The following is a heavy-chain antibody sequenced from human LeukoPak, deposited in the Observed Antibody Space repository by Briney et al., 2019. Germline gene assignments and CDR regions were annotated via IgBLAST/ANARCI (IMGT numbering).Heavy chain of an antibody. CDR2: IYTSGST. Sequence: SETLSLTCTVSGGSISSYYWSWIRQPPGKGLEWIGYIYTSGSTNYNPSLKSRVTISVDTSKNQFSLKLSSVTAADTAVYYCAREGGLHWGQGTLVTVSS. V-gene: IGHV4-59*01. D-gene: IGHD3-16*01. CDR3: AREGGLH. CDR1: GGSISSYY. J-gene: IGHJ4*02.